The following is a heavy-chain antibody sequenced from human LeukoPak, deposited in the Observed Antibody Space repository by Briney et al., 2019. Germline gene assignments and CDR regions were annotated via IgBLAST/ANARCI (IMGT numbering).Heavy chain of an antibody. V-gene: IGHV4-4*07. CDR2: VYTSGNT. Sequence: PSETLSLTCTVSGGSIISYYWNWIRQPAGKGLEWIGRVYTSGNTNCNPSFKSRVTMSLDTSKNQFSLKLSSVTAADTAVYYCARGWHYYGMDVWGQGTTVTVSS. CDR1: GGSIISYY. CDR3: ARGWHYYGMDV. J-gene: IGHJ6*02. D-gene: IGHD5-24*01.